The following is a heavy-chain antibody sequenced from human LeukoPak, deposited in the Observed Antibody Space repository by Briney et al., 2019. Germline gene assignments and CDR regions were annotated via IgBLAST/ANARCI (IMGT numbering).Heavy chain of an antibody. CDR3: ARDGTILLWFGESRKYIDY. CDR1: GYTFTDYY. D-gene: IGHD3-10*01. Sequence: ASVKVSCKASGYTFTDYYMHWVRQAPGQGLEWMGWINPNSGGTNYAQKLQGRVTMTTDTSTSTAYMELRSLRSDDTAVYYCARDGTILLWFGESRKYIDYWGQGTLVTVSS. CDR2: INPNSGGT. V-gene: IGHV1-2*02. J-gene: IGHJ4*02.